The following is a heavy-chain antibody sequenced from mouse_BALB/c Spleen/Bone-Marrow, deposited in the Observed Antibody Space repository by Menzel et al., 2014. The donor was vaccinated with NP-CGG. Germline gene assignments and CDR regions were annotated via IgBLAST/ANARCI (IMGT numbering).Heavy chain of an antibody. V-gene: IGHV2-9*02. D-gene: IGHD2-2*01. Sequence: VKLVESGPGLVAPSQSLSITCTVSGFSLTSYGVHWVRQPPGKGLEWLGVIWAGGSTNYNSALMSRLSISKDNSKSQVSLKMNSLQTDDTAMYYCARYGYFYAMDYWGQGTSVTVSS. CDR2: IWAGGST. CDR3: ARYGYFYAMDY. J-gene: IGHJ4*01. CDR1: GFSLTSYG.